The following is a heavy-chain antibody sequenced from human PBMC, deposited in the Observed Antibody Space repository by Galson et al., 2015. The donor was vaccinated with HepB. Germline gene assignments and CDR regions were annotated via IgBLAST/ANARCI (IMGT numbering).Heavy chain of an antibody. Sequence: SLRLSCAASGFTFSSYAMSWVRRAPGKGLEWVSAISGSGGITYSADSVKGRFTISRDNSKNTLYLQMNSLRAEDTAVYYCAKDLWEYYYGSGSYRFYFDYWGQGTLVTVSS. D-gene: IGHD3-10*01. V-gene: IGHV3-23*01. CDR1: GFTFSSYA. CDR3: AKDLWEYYYGSGSYRFYFDY. CDR2: ISGSGGIT. J-gene: IGHJ4*02.